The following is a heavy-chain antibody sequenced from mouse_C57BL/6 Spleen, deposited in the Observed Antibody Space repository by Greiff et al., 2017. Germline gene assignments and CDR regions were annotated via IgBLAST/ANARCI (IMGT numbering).Heavy chain of an antibody. CDR2: IYPGDGDT. J-gene: IGHJ3*01. Sequence: VQLQQSGAELVKPGASVKISCKASGYAFSSYWMNWVKQRPGKGLEWIGQIYPGDGDTNYNGKFKGKATLTADKSSSTAYMQLSSLTSEDSAVYFCAASVYDYDVRPGGFAYWGQGTLVTVSA. V-gene: IGHV1-80*01. CDR1: GYAFSSYW. CDR3: AASVYDYDVRPGGFAY. D-gene: IGHD2-4*01.